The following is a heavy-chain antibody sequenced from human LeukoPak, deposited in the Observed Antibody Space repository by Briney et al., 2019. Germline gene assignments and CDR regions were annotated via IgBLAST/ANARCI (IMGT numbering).Heavy chain of an antibody. CDR1: GFTFSSYE. D-gene: IGHD2-15*01. J-gene: IGHJ3*02. Sequence: GGSLRLSCAASGFTFSSYEMNWVRQAPGKGLEWVSYIGSSGTTIYYADSVKGRFTISRDNAKNSLYLQMNSLRAEDTAVYYCARDKVAGSDDAFDIWGQGTMVTVSS. CDR3: ARDKVAGSDDAFDI. CDR2: IGSSGTTI. V-gene: IGHV3-48*03.